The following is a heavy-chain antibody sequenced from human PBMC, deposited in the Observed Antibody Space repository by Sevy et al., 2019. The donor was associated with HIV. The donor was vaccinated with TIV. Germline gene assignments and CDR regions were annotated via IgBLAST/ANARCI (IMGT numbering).Heavy chain of an antibody. Sequence: SGPTLVKPTQTLTLTCTFSGFSLITTGVGVGWIRQPPGKALECLALIYWDDDKRYSPSLKSRLTITKDTSKNQVVLTMTYMDPVDTATYYCAHRPADSSGYPIFDYWGQGTLVTVSS. J-gene: IGHJ4*02. D-gene: IGHD3-22*01. V-gene: IGHV2-5*02. CDR1: GFSLITTGVG. CDR3: AHRPADSSGYPIFDY. CDR2: IYWDDDK.